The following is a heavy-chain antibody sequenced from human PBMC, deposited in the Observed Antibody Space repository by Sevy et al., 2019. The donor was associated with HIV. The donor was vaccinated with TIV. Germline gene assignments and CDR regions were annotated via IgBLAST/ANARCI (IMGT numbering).Heavy chain of an antibody. CDR3: AKGGGGHYDPDEIGYYFYYYNMDV. CDR2: ISGSGSRT. D-gene: IGHD3-22*01. Sequence: GGSLRLSCAVSGFSFDSYGMTWVRQAPGKGLEWVSGISGSGSRTYYADSVKGRFIISRDNSKNTLDLQMNSLRSEDTANYYGAKGGGGHYDPDEIGYYFYYYNMDVWGKGTTVTVSS. J-gene: IGHJ6*03. CDR1: GFSFDSYG. V-gene: IGHV3-23*01.